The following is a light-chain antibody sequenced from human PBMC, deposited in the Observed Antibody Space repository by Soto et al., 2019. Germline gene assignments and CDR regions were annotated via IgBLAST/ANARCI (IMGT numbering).Light chain of an antibody. CDR2: GAS. J-gene: IGKJ3*01. CDR3: QQYGSSSFT. CDR1: QSVSSSY. V-gene: IGKV3-20*01. Sequence: EIVLTQSPGTLSLSPGERATLSCRASQSVSSSYLAWYQQKPGQAPRLLIYGASSRATGIPDRFSGSGSATDFTLTISRLEPEDFAGYYCQQYGSSSFTFGPGTKVDIK.